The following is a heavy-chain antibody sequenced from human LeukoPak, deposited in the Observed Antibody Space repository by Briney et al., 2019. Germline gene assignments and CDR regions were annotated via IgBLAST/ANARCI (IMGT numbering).Heavy chain of an antibody. D-gene: IGHD2-21*02. CDR3: ARGVLAYCGGDCYGGNDAFDI. CDR2: INHSGST. CDR1: GGSFSGYY. V-gene: IGHV4-34*01. J-gene: IGHJ3*02. Sequence: SETLSLTCAVYGGSFSGYYWSWIRQPPGKGLEWIGEINHSGSTNYNPSLKSRVTISVDTSKNQFSLKLSSVTAADTAVYYCARGVLAYCGGDCYGGNDAFDIWGQGTMVTVSS.